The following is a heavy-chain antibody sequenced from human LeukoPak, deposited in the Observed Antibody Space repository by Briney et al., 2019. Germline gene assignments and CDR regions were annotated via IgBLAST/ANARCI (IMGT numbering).Heavy chain of an antibody. V-gene: IGHV3-30*04. CDR2: ISYDGSNK. CDR1: GFTFSSYA. J-gene: IGHJ4*02. CDR3: AKSEGRAYFDY. D-gene: IGHD1-14*01. Sequence: GGSLRLSCAASGFTFSSYAMHWVRQAPGKGLEWVAVISYDGSNKYYADSVKGRFTISRDNSKNTLYLQMNSLRAEDTAVYYCAKSEGRAYFDYWGQGTLVTVSS.